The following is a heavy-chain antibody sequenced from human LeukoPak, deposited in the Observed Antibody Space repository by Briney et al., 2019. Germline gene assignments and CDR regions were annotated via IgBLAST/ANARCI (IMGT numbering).Heavy chain of an antibody. D-gene: IGHD1-26*01. CDR3: VRDRVGPDY. CDR1: GFTFSSAC. J-gene: IGHJ4*02. CDR2: ITDDATT. V-gene: IGHV3-74*03. Sequence: PGGSLRLSCAASGFTFSSACMHWVRQAPGTGLVWVSRITDDATTTYADSVKGRFTISRDNAKNTLYLQMNSLRAEDTAVYYCVRDRVGPDYWDQGTLVTVSS.